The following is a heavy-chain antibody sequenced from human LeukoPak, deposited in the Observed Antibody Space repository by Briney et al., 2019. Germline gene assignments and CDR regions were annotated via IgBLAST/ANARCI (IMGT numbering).Heavy chain of an antibody. D-gene: IGHD4-17*01. CDR3: VRGGGDYYRPLDY. CDR1: GGSISSGGYS. CDR2: IYHSGST. V-gene: IGHV4-30-2*01. Sequence: SETLSLTCAVSGGSISSGGYSWSWIRQPPGKGLEWIGYIYHSGSTYYNPSLKSRVTISVDRSKNQFSLKLSSVTAADTAVYYCVRGGGDYYRPLDYWGQGTLVTVSS. J-gene: IGHJ4*02.